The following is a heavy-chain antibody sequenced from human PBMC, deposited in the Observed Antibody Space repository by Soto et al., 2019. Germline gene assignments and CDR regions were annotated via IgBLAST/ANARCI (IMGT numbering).Heavy chain of an antibody. Sequence: SGGSLRLSCAASGFTFSSYGMHWVRQAPGKGLEWVAVISYDGSNKYYADSVKGRFTISRDNSKNTLYLQMNSLRAEDTAVYYCAKDRGSGGYDDYYYGMDVWGQGTTVTVSS. CDR1: GFTFSSYG. CDR3: AKDRGSGGYDDYYYGMDV. J-gene: IGHJ6*02. V-gene: IGHV3-30*18. CDR2: ISYDGSNK. D-gene: IGHD5-12*01.